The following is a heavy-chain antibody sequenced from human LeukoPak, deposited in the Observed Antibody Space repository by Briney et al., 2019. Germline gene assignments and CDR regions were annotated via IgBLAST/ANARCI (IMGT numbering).Heavy chain of an antibody. D-gene: IGHD3-3*01. CDR1: GGSISGSY. J-gene: IGHJ2*01. CDR3: ARRALGRYYDFWSGSYWYFDL. CDR2: MYNSGST. Sequence: SETLSLTCTVSGGSISGSYWSWIRQPPGKGLEWIAYMYNSGSTNYNPSLKSRVTISVDTSKNQFSLKLSSVTAADTAVYYCARRALGRYYDFWSGSYWYFDLWGRGTLVTVSS. V-gene: IGHV4-59*08.